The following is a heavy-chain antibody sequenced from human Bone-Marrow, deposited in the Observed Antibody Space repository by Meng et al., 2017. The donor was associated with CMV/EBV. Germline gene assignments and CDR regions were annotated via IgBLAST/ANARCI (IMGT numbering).Heavy chain of an antibody. J-gene: IGHJ6*02. Sequence: ASVKVSCKASGYTFTGYYMHWVRQAPGQGLEWMGWINPNSGGTNYAQKFQGRVTMTRDTSISTAYMELSRLRSDDTAVYYWAREEVYTSTFYYYGMDVWGQGTMVTVSS. D-gene: IGHD5/OR15-5a*01. CDR1: GYTFTGYY. V-gene: IGHV1-2*02. CDR3: AREEVYTSTFYYYGMDV. CDR2: INPNSGGT.